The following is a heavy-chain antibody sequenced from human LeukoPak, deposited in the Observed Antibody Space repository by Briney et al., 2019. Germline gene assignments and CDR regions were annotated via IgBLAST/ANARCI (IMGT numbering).Heavy chain of an antibody. CDR2: ISFDGSNK. CDR1: GVTFSSYS. CDR3: ANRAYDAFDI. V-gene: IGHV3-30*04. D-gene: IGHD3-16*01. Sequence: GGSLRLSCAASGVTFSSYSMHWVRQAPGKGLEWVAVISFDGSNKYYADSVKGRFTISRDNSKNTLYLQMNSLRAEDTAVYYCANRAYDAFDIWGQGTMVTVSS. J-gene: IGHJ3*02.